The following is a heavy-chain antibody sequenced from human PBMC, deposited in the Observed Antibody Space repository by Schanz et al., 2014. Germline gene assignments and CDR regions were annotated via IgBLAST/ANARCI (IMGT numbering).Heavy chain of an antibody. CDR3: AKDPYGSGNHYTY. J-gene: IGHJ4*02. CDR2: IRYNGINE. CDR1: GFTFSNYG. D-gene: IGHD3-10*01. Sequence: QVQLVESGGGVVQPGGSLRLSCAASGFTFSNYGLHWVRQAPGKGLEWVAFIRYNGINEYYADSVKGRFTISRDNSKNTLYVQLNSLRAEDTAVYYCAKDPYGSGNHYTYWGRGALVSVSS. V-gene: IGHV3-30*02.